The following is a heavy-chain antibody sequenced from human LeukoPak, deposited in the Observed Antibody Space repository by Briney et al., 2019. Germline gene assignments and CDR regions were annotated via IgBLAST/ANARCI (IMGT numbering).Heavy chain of an antibody. V-gene: IGHV4-30-2*06. J-gene: IGHJ4*02. CDR3: RAVIVVVITQHTSDY. CDR1: GDSISSGDYF. CDR2: TSHYGNA. D-gene: IGHD3-22*01. Sequence: SETLSLTCTVSGDSISSGDYFRSWIRQSPGKGLEWIGYTSHYGNAYYNPSLSSRVSLSVDTSKNQVSLKITSVTAADTAVYYCRAVIVVVITQHTSDYWGQGTLVTVSS.